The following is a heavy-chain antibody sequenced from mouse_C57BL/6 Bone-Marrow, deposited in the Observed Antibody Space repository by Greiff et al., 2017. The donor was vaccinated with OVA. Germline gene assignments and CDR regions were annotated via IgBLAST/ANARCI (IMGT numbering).Heavy chain of an antibody. D-gene: IGHD2-9*01. CDR3: TSFYGYDEFAY. CDR1: GFNFKDYY. CDR2: IDPENGDT. J-gene: IGHJ3*01. Sequence: EVQLQQSGAELVRPGASVKLSCTASGFNFKDYYMHWVKQRPEQGLEWIGWIDPENGDTEYAPKFQGKATITVDTSSNTAYLQLRRLTSEDTAVYYCTSFYGYDEFAYWGQGTLVTVSA. V-gene: IGHV14-4*01.